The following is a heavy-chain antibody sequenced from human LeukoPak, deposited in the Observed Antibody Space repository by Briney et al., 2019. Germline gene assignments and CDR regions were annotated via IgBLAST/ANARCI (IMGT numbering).Heavy chain of an antibody. V-gene: IGHV3-33*01. D-gene: IGHD2-2*01. CDR1: GLPFSSSG. J-gene: IGHJ4*02. Sequence: PGGSLRLSCAASGLPFSSSGMHWVRQAPGKGLEWVAIIWFDGSNKYFADSVKGRFTVSRDNSKNTVYLQMNSLRAEDTAAYYCARDKGTRSLDYWGQGTLVTASS. CDR3: ARDKGTRSLDY. CDR2: IWFDGSNK.